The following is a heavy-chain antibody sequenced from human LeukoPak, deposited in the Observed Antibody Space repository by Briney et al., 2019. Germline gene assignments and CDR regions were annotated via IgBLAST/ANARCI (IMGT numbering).Heavy chain of an antibody. Sequence: SETLSLTCTVSGGSISSDDHYWNWIRQHPGKGLEWIGYIYYSGSTYYNPSLESRLTMSVDTSKNQFSLKLSSVTAADTAVYYCARVSKSWNYPFDYWGQGTLVTVSS. CDR3: ARVSKSWNYPFDY. CDR1: GGSISSDDHY. CDR2: IYYSGST. J-gene: IGHJ4*02. V-gene: IGHV4-31*03. D-gene: IGHD1-7*01.